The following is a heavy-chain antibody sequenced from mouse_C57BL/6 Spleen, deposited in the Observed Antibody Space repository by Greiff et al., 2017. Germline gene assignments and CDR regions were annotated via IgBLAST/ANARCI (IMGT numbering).Heavy chain of an antibody. V-gene: IGHV3-6*01. D-gene: IGHD1-1*01. CDR3: ARGDYGP. CDR2: ISYDGSN. Sequence: ESGPGLVKPSQSLSLTCSVTGYSITSGYYWNWIRQFPGNKLEWMGYISYDGSNNYNPSLKNRISITRDTSKNQFFLKLNSVTTEDTATYYCARGDYGPWGQGTLVTVSA. J-gene: IGHJ3*01. CDR1: GYSITSGYY.